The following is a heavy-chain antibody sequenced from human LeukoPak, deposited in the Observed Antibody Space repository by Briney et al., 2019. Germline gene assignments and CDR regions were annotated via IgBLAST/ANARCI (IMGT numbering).Heavy chain of an antibody. D-gene: IGHD3-10*02. CDR2: ISSSGSTI. Sequence: GGSLRLSCAASGFTFSSYEMNWVRQAPGKGLEWVSYISSSGSTIYYADSVKGRFTISRDNAKNSLYLQMNSLRAEETAVYYCAELGITMIGAVWGKGTTVTISS. CDR1: GFTFSSYE. J-gene: IGHJ6*04. V-gene: IGHV3-48*03. CDR3: AELGITMIGAV.